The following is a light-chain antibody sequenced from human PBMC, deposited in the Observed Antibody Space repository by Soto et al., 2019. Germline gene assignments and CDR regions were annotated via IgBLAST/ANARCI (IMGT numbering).Light chain of an antibody. V-gene: IGLV2-14*01. J-gene: IGLJ2*01. Sequence: QSALTQPASVSGSPGQSITISCTGTSSDVGGYNYVSWYQQHPGKAPKHMIYDVSNRPSGVSNRFSGSKSGKTASLTISGLQAEDEADYYCSSYTSSSTVFGGGTKLTVI. CDR2: DVS. CDR1: SSDVGGYNY. CDR3: SSYTSSSTV.